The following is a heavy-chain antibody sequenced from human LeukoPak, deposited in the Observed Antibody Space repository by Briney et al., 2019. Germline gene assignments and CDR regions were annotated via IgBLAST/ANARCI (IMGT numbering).Heavy chain of an antibody. J-gene: IGHJ4*02. V-gene: IGHV4-59*02. CDR3: ARQLGTDYFDY. D-gene: IGHD6-13*01. CDR2: IYYSGST. CDR1: GGSVSSYY. Sequence: SETLSLTCTVSGGSVSSYYWSWVRQPPGKGLEWIGYIYYSGSTNYNPSLKSRVTISVDTSKNQFSLKLSSVTAADTAVYYCARQLGTDYFDYWGQGTLVTVSS.